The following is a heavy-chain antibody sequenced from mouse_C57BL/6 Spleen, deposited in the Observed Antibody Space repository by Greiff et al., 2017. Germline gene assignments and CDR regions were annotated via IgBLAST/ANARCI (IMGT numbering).Heavy chain of an antibody. Sequence: VQLQESDAELVKPGASVKISCKVSGYTFTDHTIHWMKQRPEQGLEWIGYIYPRDGSTKYNEKFKGKATLTADKSSSTADMQLNSLTSEGSAVYFCAIGYSYRYFDYWGQGTTRTVSS. J-gene: IGHJ2*01. D-gene: IGHD2-10*01. V-gene: IGHV1-78*01. CDR3: AIGYSYRYFDY. CDR2: IYPRDGST. CDR1: GYTFTDHT.